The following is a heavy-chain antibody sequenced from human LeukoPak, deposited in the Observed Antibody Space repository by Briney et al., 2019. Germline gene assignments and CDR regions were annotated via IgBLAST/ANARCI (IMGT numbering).Heavy chain of an antibody. D-gene: IGHD3-22*01. CDR1: GYTFTSYG. J-gene: IGHJ4*02. Sequence: ASVKVTCKASGYTFTSYGISWVRQAPGQGLEWMGWISAYNGNTNYAQKLQGRVTMTTDTSTSTAYMGLRSLRSDDTAVYYCARDQESFYDSSGSVDYWGQGTLVTVSS. V-gene: IGHV1-18*01. CDR2: ISAYNGNT. CDR3: ARDQESFYDSSGSVDY.